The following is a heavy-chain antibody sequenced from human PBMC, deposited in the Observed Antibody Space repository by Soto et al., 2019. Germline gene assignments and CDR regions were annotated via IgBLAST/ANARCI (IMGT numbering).Heavy chain of an antibody. J-gene: IGHJ5*02. CDR2: IWYDGSNK. Sequence: GGSLRLSCAASGFTFSSYGMHWVRQAPGKGLEWVAVIWYDGSNKYYADSVKGRFTISGDNSKNTLYLQMNSLRAEDTAVYYCAKERFIGYPFDPWGQGTLVTVSS. D-gene: IGHD2-15*01. CDR1: GFTFSSYG. CDR3: AKERFIGYPFDP. V-gene: IGHV3-33*06.